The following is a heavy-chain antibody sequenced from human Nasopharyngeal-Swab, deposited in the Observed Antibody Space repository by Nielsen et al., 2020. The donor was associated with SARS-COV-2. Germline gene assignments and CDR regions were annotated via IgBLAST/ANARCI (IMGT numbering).Heavy chain of an antibody. CDR1: GGSISSSNW. Sequence: SETLSLTCAVSGGSISSSNWWSRVRQPPGKGLEWIGEIYHSGSTNYNPSLKSRVTISVDKSKNQFSLKLSSVTAADTAVYYCARLLSGTKPPHDAFDIWGQGTMVTVSS. V-gene: IGHV4-4*02. CDR3: ARLLSGTKPPHDAFDI. J-gene: IGHJ3*02. CDR2: IYHSGST. D-gene: IGHD1-26*01.